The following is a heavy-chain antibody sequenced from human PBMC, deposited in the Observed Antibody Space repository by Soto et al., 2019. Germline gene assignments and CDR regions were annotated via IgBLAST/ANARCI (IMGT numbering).Heavy chain of an antibody. CDR2: ISGSGGST. CDR3: AKTRPGYCSGGSCYYGY. J-gene: IGHJ4*02. D-gene: IGHD2-15*01. CDR1: GFTFSSYA. Sequence: EVQLLESGGGLVQPGGSLRLSCAASGFTFSSYAMSWVRQAPGKGLEWVSAISGSGGSTYYADSVKGRFTISRDNSKNTLSLQMNSLSAEDTAVYYCAKTRPGYCSGGSCYYGYWGQGTMVTVSS. V-gene: IGHV3-23*01.